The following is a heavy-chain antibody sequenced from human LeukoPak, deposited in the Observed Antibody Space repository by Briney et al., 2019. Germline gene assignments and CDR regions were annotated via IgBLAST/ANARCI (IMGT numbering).Heavy chain of an antibody. CDR3: ARGPYGSGINYYYYGMDV. CDR1: GGTFSSYA. CDR2: IIPIFGTA. J-gene: IGHJ6*02. D-gene: IGHD3-10*01. Sequence: ASVKVSCKASGGTFSSYAISWVRQAPGQGLEWMGGIIPIFGTANYAQKFQGRVTITADESTSIAYMELRSLRSDDTAVYYCARGPYGSGINYYYYGMDVWGQGTTVTVSS. V-gene: IGHV1-69*13.